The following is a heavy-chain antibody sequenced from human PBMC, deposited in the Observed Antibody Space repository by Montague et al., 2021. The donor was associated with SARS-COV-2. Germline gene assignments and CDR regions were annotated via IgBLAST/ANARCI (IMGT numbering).Heavy chain of an antibody. J-gene: IGHJ4*02. V-gene: IGHV4-39*02. CDR2: IYYGGST. D-gene: IGHD2-15*01. CDR3: ARDQGVYCSGGSCYNFDY. CDR1: GGSISTYYY. Sequence: SETLSLTSTVSGGSISTYYYWGWIRQPPGKGLEWIGSIYYGGSTYYNPSLKSRVTISVDTSMNHFSLKLSSVTAADTAVYYCARDQGVYCSGGSCYNFDYWGQGTLVTVSS.